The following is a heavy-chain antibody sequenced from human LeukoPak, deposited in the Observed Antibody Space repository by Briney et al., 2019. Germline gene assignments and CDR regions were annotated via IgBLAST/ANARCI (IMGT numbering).Heavy chain of an antibody. J-gene: IGHJ4*02. Sequence: GGSLRLSCAASGFTFSSYAMSWVRQAPGKGLKWVSAISGSGGSTYYADSVKGRFTISRDNSKNTLYLQMNSLRAEDTAVYYCAKDLGYLVRAYDSSGGYDYWGQGTLVTVSS. CDR1: GFTFSSYA. V-gene: IGHV3-23*01. CDR2: ISGSGGST. CDR3: AKDLGYLVRAYDSSGGYDY. D-gene: IGHD3-22*01.